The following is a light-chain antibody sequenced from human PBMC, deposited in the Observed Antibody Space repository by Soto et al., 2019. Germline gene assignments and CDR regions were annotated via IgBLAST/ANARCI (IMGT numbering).Light chain of an antibody. CDR1: QTISSW. CDR3: QHYNSYSEA. Sequence: DIQMTQSPSTLSGSVGDRVTITCRASQTISSWLAWYQQKPGKAPKLLIYKASTLKSGVPSRFSGSGSGTEFPLTISSLQPEDFATYYCQHYNSYSEAFGQGTKV. V-gene: IGKV1-5*03. J-gene: IGKJ1*01. CDR2: KAS.